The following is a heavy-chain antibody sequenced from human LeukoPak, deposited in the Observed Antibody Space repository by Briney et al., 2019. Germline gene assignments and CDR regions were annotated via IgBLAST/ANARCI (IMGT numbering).Heavy chain of an antibody. CDR3: ARLINNDNSGDADTFDM. Sequence: SETLSLTCTVSGGSTSSHYWSWIRQTPGKGLEWIGYIDYSGSTRYNPSLQSRVSISVDTSKNQFSLKLTSVTATDTAVYYCARLINNDNSGDADTFDMWGQGTVVTVFS. CDR1: GGSTSSHY. J-gene: IGHJ3*02. D-gene: IGHD3-22*01. CDR2: IDYSGST. V-gene: IGHV4-59*11.